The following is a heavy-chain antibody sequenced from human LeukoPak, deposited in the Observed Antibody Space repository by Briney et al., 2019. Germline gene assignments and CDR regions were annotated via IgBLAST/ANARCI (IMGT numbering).Heavy chain of an antibody. CDR1: GYTFTGYY. V-gene: IGHV1-2*02. Sequence: ASVKVSCKASGYTFTGYYMHWVRQAPGQGLKWMGWINPNSGGTNYAQKFQGRVTMTRDTSISTACMEPSRLRSDDTAVYYCARDPHDGIAAAGTPPDYWGQGTLVTVSS. D-gene: IGHD6-13*01. CDR3: ARDPHDGIAAAGTPPDY. J-gene: IGHJ4*02. CDR2: INPNSGGT.